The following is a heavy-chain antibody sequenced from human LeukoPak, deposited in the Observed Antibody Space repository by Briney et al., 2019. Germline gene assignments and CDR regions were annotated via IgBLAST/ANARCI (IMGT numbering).Heavy chain of an antibody. D-gene: IGHD1-26*01. Sequence: SETLSLTCSVSGGSISSGAYYWSWIRQHPGKGLEWIGYIYYSGSTYYNPSLESRVTISLDTSKNQFSLKLSSVTAADTAVYYCARGRLGDNFDYWGQGTLVTVSS. CDR3: ARGRLGDNFDY. V-gene: IGHV4-31*03. CDR2: IYYSGST. J-gene: IGHJ4*02. CDR1: GGSISSGAYY.